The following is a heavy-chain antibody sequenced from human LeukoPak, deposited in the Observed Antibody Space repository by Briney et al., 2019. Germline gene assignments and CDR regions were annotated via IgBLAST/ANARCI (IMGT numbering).Heavy chain of an antibody. CDR2: INYSGST. V-gene: IGHV4-39*01. Sequence: SETLSLTCTVSGGSISSRTYYWGWIRQPPGTGREGIGTINYSGSTFYNPSLKSRVTISVDTSKNQFSLMLNSVPPADTALYFCARARLSIVRGITNFDYWGQGTVVTVSS. D-gene: IGHD3-10*01. CDR3: ARARLSIVRGITNFDY. J-gene: IGHJ4*02. CDR1: GGSISSRTYY.